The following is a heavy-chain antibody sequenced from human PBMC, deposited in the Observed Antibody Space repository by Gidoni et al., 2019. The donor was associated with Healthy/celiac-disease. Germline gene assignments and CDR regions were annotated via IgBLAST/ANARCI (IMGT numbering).Heavy chain of an antibody. CDR3: ARSRDGYITAPVDY. J-gene: IGHJ4*02. CDR1: GFTFSSYA. D-gene: IGHD5-12*01. V-gene: IGHV3-64*02. CDR2: ISSNGGST. Sequence: EVQLVESGEGLVQPGGSLRLSCAASGFTFSSYAMHWVRQAPGKGLEYVSAISSNGGSTYYADSVKGRFTISRDNSKNTLYLQMGSLRAEDMAVYYCARSRDGYITAPVDYWGQGTLVTVS.